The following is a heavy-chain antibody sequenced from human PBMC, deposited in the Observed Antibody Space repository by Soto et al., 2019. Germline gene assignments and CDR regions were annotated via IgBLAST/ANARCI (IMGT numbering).Heavy chain of an antibody. CDR2: INPDSGDT. V-gene: IGHV1-2*04. CDR1: GYASNGHY. D-gene: IGHD2-2*01. Sequence: QAQLVQSGAEVKKPGASVKVSCKASGYASNGHYIHWMRQAPGQGLEWMGWINPDSGDTKFAQKFQGLVTMTSDTSISTVYMELSRLISGDTAVYYCARMCSIASCLCDAHDIWGQGTLVTVSS. J-gene: IGHJ3*02. CDR3: ARMCSIASCLCDAHDI.